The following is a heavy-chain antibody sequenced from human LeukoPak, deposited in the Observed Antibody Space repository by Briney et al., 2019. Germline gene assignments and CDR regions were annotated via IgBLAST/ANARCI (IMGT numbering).Heavy chain of an antibody. J-gene: IGHJ3*02. CDR1: GGSISSYY. CDR2: IYTSGST. Sequence: SSETLSLTCTVSGGSISSYYWSWIRQPAGKGLEWIGRIYTSGSTNYNPSLKSRVTMSVDTSKNQFSLKLSSVTAADTAVYYCARDLDPVTYCGGDCYSWVAFDIWGQGTMVTVSS. V-gene: IGHV4-4*07. CDR3: ARDLDPVTYCGGDCYSWVAFDI. D-gene: IGHD2-21*02.